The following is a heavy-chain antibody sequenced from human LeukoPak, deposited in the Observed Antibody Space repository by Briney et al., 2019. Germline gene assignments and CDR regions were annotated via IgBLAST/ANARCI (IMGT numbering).Heavy chain of an antibody. D-gene: IGHD2-15*01. V-gene: IGHV3-23*01. Sequence: PGGSLRLSCAASGFIFSNYGMNWVRQAPGKGLEWVAAISASGSATSYADSVKGRFTISRDNSKNMVYLQMNSLRADDTAVYYCAKSVVVITFRFDDWGQGALVTVSS. CDR2: ISASGSAT. CDR1: GFIFSNYG. J-gene: IGHJ4*02. CDR3: AKSVVVITFRFDD.